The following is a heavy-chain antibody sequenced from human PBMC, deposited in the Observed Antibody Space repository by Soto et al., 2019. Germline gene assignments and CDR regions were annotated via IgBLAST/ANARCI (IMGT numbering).Heavy chain of an antibody. J-gene: IGHJ5*02. Sequence: SETLSLTCAVYGGSFSGYYWSWIRQPPGKGLEWIGEINHSGSTNYNPSLKSRVTISVDTSKNQFSLKLSSVTAADTAVYYCARGGRPLIVVPAAMPATVTTKNQSWFDPWGQGTLVTVSS. D-gene: IGHD2-2*01. CDR3: ARGGRPLIVVPAAMPATVTTKNQSWFDP. CDR1: GGSFSGYY. V-gene: IGHV4-34*01. CDR2: INHSGST.